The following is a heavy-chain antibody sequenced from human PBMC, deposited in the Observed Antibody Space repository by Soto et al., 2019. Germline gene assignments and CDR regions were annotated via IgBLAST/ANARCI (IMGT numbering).Heavy chain of an antibody. V-gene: IGHV3-21*01. CDR2: ISSSSSYI. Sequence: LRLSCAASGFTFSSYSMNWVRQAPGKGLEWVSSISSSSSYIYYADSVKGRFTISRDNAKNSLYLQMNSLRAEDTAVYYCARASSDYLSYFDYWGQGTLVTVSS. CDR1: GFTFSSYS. D-gene: IGHD4-17*01. CDR3: ARASSDYLSYFDY. J-gene: IGHJ4*02.